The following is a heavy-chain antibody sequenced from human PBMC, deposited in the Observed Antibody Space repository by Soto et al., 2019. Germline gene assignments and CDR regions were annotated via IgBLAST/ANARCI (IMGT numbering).Heavy chain of an antibody. CDR2: INPSAGST. Sequence: QVQLVQSGAEVKKPGASVKISCRASGYTFTTYYIHWVRQAPAQGLEWMGIINPSAGSTTYTQKFQGRVTMTRETSETKIYKEQSSLRSEDTAVYYCARPEFDWPSQARYYFDYWGQGTLVTVSS. CDR3: ARPEFDWPSQARYYFDY. J-gene: IGHJ4*02. V-gene: IGHV1-46*01. D-gene: IGHD3-9*01. CDR1: GYTFTTYY.